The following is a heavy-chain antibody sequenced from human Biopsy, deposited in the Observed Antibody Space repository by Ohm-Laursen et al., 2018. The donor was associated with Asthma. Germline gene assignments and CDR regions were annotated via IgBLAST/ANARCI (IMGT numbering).Heavy chain of an antibody. CDR1: GFSFSDYY. Sequence: SLRLSCSASGFSFSDYYMTWMRQAPGKGLEWVSSISSSGSTTYPAESVKGRFTISRDNAQKSLFLQMGSLRAEDTAVYYCAKGYYYDSSGFDYWGQGTLVTVSS. CDR2: ISSSGSTT. D-gene: IGHD3-22*01. CDR3: AKGYYYDSSGFDY. J-gene: IGHJ4*02. V-gene: IGHV3-11*01.